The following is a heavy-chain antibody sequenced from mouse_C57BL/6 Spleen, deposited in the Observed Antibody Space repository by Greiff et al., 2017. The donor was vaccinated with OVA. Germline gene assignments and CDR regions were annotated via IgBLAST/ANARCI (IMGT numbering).Heavy chain of an antibody. CDR3: ARKRLYGEDAMDY. J-gene: IGHJ4*01. V-gene: IGHV1-53*01. CDR1: GYTFTSYC. CDR2: INPSNGGT. Sequence: QVQLQQSGTELVKPGASVKLSCKASGYTFTSYCMHWVKQRPGQGLEWIGNINPSNGGTNYNEKFKGKATMTVDKSSSTAYMQLSSLTSEDSAVYYCARKRLYGEDAMDYWGQGTSVTVSS. D-gene: IGHD1-1*01.